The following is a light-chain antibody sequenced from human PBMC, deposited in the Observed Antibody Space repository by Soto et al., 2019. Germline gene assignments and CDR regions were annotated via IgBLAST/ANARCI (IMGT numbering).Light chain of an antibody. V-gene: IGLV1-51*01. J-gene: IGLJ2*01. CDR2: DCN. CDR1: TSNIGDNC. CDR3: GTWDSDLSAGV. Sequence: QSVLTQPPSVSAAPGQTVTISCSGSTSNIGDNCVSWYQQLPGTAPQLIIYDCNKRPSGIPDRISGSKSGTSATLGITGLQTGDEADYYCGTWDSDLSAGVFGGGTKVTVL.